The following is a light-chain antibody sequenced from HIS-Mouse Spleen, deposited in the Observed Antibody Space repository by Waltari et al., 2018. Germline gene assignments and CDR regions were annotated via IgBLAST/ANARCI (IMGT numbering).Light chain of an antibody. CDR1: HSVSSN. CDR3: QQYNNWPPYT. CDR2: GAS. Sequence: EIVMTQSPATLSVSPGERATLSCRASHSVSSNLAWYQQKPGQAPRLLIYGASTRATGIPARFSGSGSATEFTLTISSLQSEDFAVYYCQQYNNWPPYTFGQGTKLEIK. V-gene: IGKV3-15*01. J-gene: IGKJ2*01.